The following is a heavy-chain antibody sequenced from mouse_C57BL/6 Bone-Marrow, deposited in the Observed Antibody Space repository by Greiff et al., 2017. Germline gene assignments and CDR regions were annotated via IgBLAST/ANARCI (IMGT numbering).Heavy chain of an antibody. CDR3: ARQAAAMDY. CDR2: IYSRSGNT. D-gene: IGHD3-2*02. V-gene: IGHV1-81*01. Sequence: QVQPPQSGAELARPGASVKLSCKASGYTFTSHGISWVKPRTGQGLEWVGEIYSRSGNTYYNAKFKGKATLTADKSSSTAYRELRSLASEDYAVDCCARQAAAMDYWGQGTSVTVSS. J-gene: IGHJ4*01. CDR1: GYTFTSHG.